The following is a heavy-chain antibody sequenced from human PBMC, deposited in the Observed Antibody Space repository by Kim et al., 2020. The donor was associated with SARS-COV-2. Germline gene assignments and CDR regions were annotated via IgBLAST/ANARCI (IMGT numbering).Heavy chain of an antibody. J-gene: IGHJ4*02. CDR2: ISYDGSNK. V-gene: IGHV3-33*05. Sequence: GGSLRLSSAASGFTFSSYGMHWVRQAPGKGLEWVAVISYDGSNKYYADSVKGRFTISRDNSKNTLYLQMNSLRAEDTAVYYCARTMVRGVITPFDYWGQGTLVTVSS. D-gene: IGHD3-10*01. CDR1: GFTFSSYG. CDR3: ARTMVRGVITPFDY.